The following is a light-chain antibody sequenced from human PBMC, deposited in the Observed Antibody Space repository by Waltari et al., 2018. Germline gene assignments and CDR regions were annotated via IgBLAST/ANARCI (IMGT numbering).Light chain of an antibody. Sequence: EIVLTQSPGTLSLSPGEGATLSCRASQSVFGNHLAWFQQKPGQAHRPLIYGASSRARGIPNRFSGSGSGTDFTLTISRLEPDDFAVYYCQQYGSSWTFGPGTKVEIK. J-gene: IGKJ1*01. CDR1: QSVFGNH. CDR3: QQYGSSWT. V-gene: IGKV3-20*01. CDR2: GAS.